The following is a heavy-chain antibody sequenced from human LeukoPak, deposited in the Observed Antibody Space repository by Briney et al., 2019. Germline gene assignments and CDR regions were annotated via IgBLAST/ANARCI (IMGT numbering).Heavy chain of an antibody. V-gene: IGHV4-59*01. D-gene: IGHD2-2*02. Sequence: SETLSLTCTVSGDSISSYYWSWVRQPPGKGLEWIGHIYSSGSTNYNPSLKSRVTTSVDTSKNQFSLKLSSVTAADTAVYYCARIPPAINYYYCYIDVWGKGTTVTVSS. CDR2: IYSSGST. J-gene: IGHJ6*03. CDR3: ARIPPAINYYYCYIDV. CDR1: GDSISSYY.